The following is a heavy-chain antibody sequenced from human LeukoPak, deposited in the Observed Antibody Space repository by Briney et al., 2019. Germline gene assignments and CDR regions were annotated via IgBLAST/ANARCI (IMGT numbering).Heavy chain of an antibody. J-gene: IGHJ4*02. D-gene: IGHD3-10*01. CDR3: AKAPSLLWFGELFLYFDY. Sequence: GGSLRLSCAASGFTFSSYAMHWVRQAPGKGLEWVAVISYDGSNKYYADSVKGRFTISRDNSKNTLYLQMNSLRAEDTAVYYCAKAPSLLWFGELFLYFDYWGQGTLVTVSS. CDR1: GFTFSSYA. CDR2: ISYDGSNK. V-gene: IGHV3-30*04.